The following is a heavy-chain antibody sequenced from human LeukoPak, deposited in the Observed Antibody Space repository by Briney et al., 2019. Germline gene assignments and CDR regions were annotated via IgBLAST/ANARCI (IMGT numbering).Heavy chain of an antibody. Sequence: VGPRRRTSAVCWVAVVKCERGGLGEPPGNEIKWVAGISDSGGTKKYADSVKGRFTISRDNPRNTLYLQMSSLRPEDTAGHFVAKRGDVIRVIVVGFPKQANYFDSWGQGVLVTVSS. CDR2: ISDSGGTK. D-gene: IGHD3-16*02. V-gene: IGHV3-23*01. CDR1: WVAVVKCE. J-gene: IGHJ4*02. CDR3: AKRGDVIRVIVVGFPKQANYFDS.